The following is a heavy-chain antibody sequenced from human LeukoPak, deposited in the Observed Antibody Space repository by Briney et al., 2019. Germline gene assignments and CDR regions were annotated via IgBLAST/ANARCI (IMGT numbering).Heavy chain of an antibody. J-gene: IGHJ4*02. CDR3: GGGGIIY. CDR2: INHSGST. CDR1: GGSFSGYY. Sequence: SETLSLTCAVYGGSFSGYYWSWIRQPPGKGLEWIGEINHSGSTNYNPSLKSRVTISVDTSKNQFSLKLSSVTAADTAVYYCGGGGIIYWGGETLVTVPS. V-gene: IGHV4-34*01. D-gene: IGHD2/OR15-2a*01.